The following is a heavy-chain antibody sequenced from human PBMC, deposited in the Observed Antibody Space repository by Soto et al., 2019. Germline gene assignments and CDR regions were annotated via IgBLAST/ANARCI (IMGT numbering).Heavy chain of an antibody. V-gene: IGHV1-69*01. D-gene: IGHD6-19*01. J-gene: IGHJ3*02. CDR3: ARRIHSSAGSLRAFDI. CDR1: GGTFSSYA. Sequence: QVQLVQSGAEVKKPGSSVKVSCKASGGTFSSYAISWVRQAPGQGLEWMGGIIPIFGTANYAQKFQGRVTLTADESTSTAYMELSSLRSEDTAVYYCARRIHSSAGSLRAFDIWGQGTMVTVSS. CDR2: IIPIFGTA.